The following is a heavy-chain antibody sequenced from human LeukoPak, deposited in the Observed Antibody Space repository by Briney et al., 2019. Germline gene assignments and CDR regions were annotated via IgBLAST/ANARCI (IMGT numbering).Heavy chain of an antibody. V-gene: IGHV4-4*07. CDR1: GGSISNYY. CDR2: IYSRGST. J-gene: IGHJ4*02. Sequence: PSETLSLTCTVSGGSISNYYWSWLRPPAGKRLEWLGRIYSRGSTNYNPSLESRVTVSVDTSKNQFSLKLSSVTAADTAVYYCAKGSQGLAVELDYWGQGTLVTVSS. CDR3: AKGSQGLAVELDY. D-gene: IGHD6-19*01.